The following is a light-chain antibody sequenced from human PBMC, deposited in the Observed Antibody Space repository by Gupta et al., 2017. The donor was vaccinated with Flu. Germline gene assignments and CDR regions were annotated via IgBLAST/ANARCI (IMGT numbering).Light chain of an antibody. V-gene: IGKV3-20*01. Sequence: EIVFTQSPATLSLSPGERATLSCRASQSVSSSYLAWYQQKPGQAPRLLIYGASSRATGIPHRFSGSGSGTDFTLTISRLEPEDFAVYYCQQYDSSSYTFGQGTKLEIK. CDR1: QSVSSSY. CDR2: GAS. J-gene: IGKJ2*01. CDR3: QQYDSSSYT.